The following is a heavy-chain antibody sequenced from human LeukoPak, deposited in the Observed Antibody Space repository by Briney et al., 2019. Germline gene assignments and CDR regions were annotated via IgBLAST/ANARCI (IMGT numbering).Heavy chain of an antibody. V-gene: IGHV3-21*01. CDR1: EFSVGSNH. Sequence: GGSLRLSCAASEFSVGSNHMTWVRQAPGKGLEWVSSISSSSLYIYYADSVKGRFTISRDNAKNSLFLQMNSLRAEDTAAYYCARSSSRYCSGGSCYSGVLGYFDYWGQGTLVTVSS. J-gene: IGHJ4*02. CDR3: ARSSSRYCSGGSCYSGVLGYFDY. D-gene: IGHD2-15*01. CDR2: ISSSSLYI.